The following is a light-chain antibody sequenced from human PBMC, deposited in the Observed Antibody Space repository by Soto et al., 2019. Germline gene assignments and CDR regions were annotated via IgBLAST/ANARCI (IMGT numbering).Light chain of an antibody. J-gene: IGKJ1*01. CDR3: QQYNDWPLT. V-gene: IGKV3-15*01. Sequence: EIVLTQSPVPLSVPLGETATLSCRASQSVSSNLAWYQQKPGQAPSLLIYGAFTRATGIPARFSGTGSGTEFTLTISSLQSEDFALYYCQQYNDWPLTFGQGTKVDIK. CDR1: QSVSSN. CDR2: GAF.